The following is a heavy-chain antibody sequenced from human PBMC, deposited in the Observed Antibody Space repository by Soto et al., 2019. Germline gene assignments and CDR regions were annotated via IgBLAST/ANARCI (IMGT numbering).Heavy chain of an antibody. Sequence: LSLACAVSCASIIDGDYYLVWIHQPPRKGLEWIGYIYYIGSTYYNPSLKSRVTISVDTSKNQFSLKLSSVTAADTAVYYCARGGKYYDFWSGPKWFDSWGQPTLVTFSS. CDR3: ARGGKYYDFWSGPKWFDS. V-gene: IGHV4-30-4*01. J-gene: IGHJ5*01. CDR2: IYYIGST. D-gene: IGHD3-3*01. CDR1: CASIIDGDYY.